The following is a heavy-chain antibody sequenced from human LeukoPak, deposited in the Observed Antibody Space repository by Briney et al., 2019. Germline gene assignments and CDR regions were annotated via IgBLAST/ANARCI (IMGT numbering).Heavy chain of an antibody. V-gene: IGHV1-2*06. J-gene: IGHJ4*02. CDR3: ARDLDRDDDY. CDR1: GYTFTAYY. Sequence: ASVKVSCKASGYTFTAYYVHWVRQAPGQGLEWMGRINPNSGGSNYAQKFQDRVTMTRDTSISTAYMELSRLTPDDTAMYYCARDLDRDDDYWGQGTLVTVSS. CDR2: INPNSGGS. D-gene: IGHD3-10*01.